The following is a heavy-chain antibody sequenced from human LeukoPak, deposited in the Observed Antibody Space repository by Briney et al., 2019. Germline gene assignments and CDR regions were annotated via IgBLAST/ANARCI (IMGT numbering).Heavy chain of an antibody. CDR1: GYTFTSYA. CDR2: INAGNGNT. D-gene: IGHD6-13*01. V-gene: IGHV1-3*03. J-gene: IGHJ4*01. Sequence: ASVKVSCKASGYTFTSYAMHWVRQATGQRLEWMGWINAGNGNTKYSQEFQGRVTITRDTSASTAYMELSSLSSEDTAVYYCATLASRSLYDYWGQGTLVTVSS. CDR3: ATLASRSLYDY.